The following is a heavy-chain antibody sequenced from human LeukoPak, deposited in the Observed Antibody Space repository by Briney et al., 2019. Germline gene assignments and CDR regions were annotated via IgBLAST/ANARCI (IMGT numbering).Heavy chain of an antibody. J-gene: IGHJ6*02. D-gene: IGHD3-10*01. CDR2: ISYDGSNK. CDR1: GFTFSSYA. V-gene: IGHV3-30*04. CDR3: ARDLRVRGVYYYGMDV. Sequence: TGGSLRLSCAASGFTFSSYAMHWVRQAPGKGLEWVAVISYDGSNKYYADSVKGRFTISRDNSKNTLYLQMNSLRAEDTAVYYCARDLRVRGVYYYGMDVWGQGTTVTVSS.